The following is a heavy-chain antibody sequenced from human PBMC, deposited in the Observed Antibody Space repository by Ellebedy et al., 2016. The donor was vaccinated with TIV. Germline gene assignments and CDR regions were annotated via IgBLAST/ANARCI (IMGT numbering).Heavy chain of an antibody. Sequence: SETLSLTXTVSGGSISSGGYYWSWVRQHPGKGLEWIGYIYYSGSTYYNPSLKSRVTISIDTSENQFSLKLSSVTAADTAVYYCARWGIWFGDLFGWFDPWGQGTLVTVSS. D-gene: IGHD3-10*01. CDR3: ARWGIWFGDLFGWFDP. V-gene: IGHV4-31*03. J-gene: IGHJ5*02. CDR1: GGSISSGGYY. CDR2: IYYSGST.